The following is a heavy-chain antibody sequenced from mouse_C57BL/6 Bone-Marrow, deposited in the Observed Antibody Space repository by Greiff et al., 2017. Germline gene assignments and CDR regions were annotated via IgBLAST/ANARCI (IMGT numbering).Heavy chain of an antibody. CDR1: GFSLTSYG. J-gene: IGHJ3*01. V-gene: IGHV2-6-1*01. CDR3: ARHDFDGYYDFAY. D-gene: IGHD2-3*01. Sequence: QVQLKQSGPGLVAPSQSLSITCTVSGFSLTSYGVHWVRQPPGKGLEWLVVIWSDGSTTYNSALKSRLSISKDNSKSQVFLKMNSLQTDDTAMYYCARHDFDGYYDFAYWGQGTLVTVSA. CDR2: IWSDGST.